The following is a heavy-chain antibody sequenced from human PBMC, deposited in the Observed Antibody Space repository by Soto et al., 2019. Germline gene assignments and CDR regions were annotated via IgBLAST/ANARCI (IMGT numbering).Heavy chain of an antibody. CDR1: GGTFSSYA. V-gene: IGHV1-69*01. Sequence: QVQLVQSGAEVKKPGSSVKVSCKASGGTFSSYAISWVRQAPGQGLEWMGGIIPIFGTANYAKKFQGRVTITADESTSTANMEQSSLRSEDTAVYYCARGQTTLVLWFGDPIQDWGQGTLVTVSS. CDR3: ARGQTTLVLWFGDPIQD. CDR2: IIPIFGTA. J-gene: IGHJ4*02. D-gene: IGHD3-10*01.